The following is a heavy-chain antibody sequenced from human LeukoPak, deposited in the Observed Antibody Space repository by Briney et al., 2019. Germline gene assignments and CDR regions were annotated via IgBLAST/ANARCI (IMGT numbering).Heavy chain of an antibody. D-gene: IGHD3-22*01. V-gene: IGHV3-30*18. CDR2: ISYDGSNK. CDR1: GFTFSSYG. J-gene: IGHJ4*02. Sequence: GRSLRLSCAASGFTFSSYGMHWVRQAPGKGLEWVAVISYDGSNKYYADSVKGRFTISRDNSKNTLYLQMNSLRAEDTAVYYCAKEGGYYDSSGYKWSNFDYWGQGTLVTVSS. CDR3: AKEGGYYDSSGYKWSNFDY.